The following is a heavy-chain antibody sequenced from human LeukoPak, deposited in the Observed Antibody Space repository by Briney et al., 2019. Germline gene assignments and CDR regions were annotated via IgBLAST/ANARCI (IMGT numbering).Heavy chain of an antibody. CDR2: INPNSGGT. CDR3: ATDSSSWYRSAFDI. V-gene: IGHV1-2*02. CDR1: GYTFTGYY. J-gene: IGHJ3*02. Sequence: ASVKVSCKASGYTFTGYYMYWVRQAPGQGLEWMGWINPNSGGTNYAQKFQGRVTMTRDTSISTAYMELSSLRSEDTAVYYCATDSSSWYRSAFDIWGQGTMVTVSS. D-gene: IGHD6-13*01.